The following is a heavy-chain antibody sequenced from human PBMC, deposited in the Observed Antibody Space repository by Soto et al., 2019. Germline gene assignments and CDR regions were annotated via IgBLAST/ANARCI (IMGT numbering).Heavy chain of an antibody. Sequence: ASVKVSCKASGYTFTSYYMHWVRQAPGQGLEWMGIINPSGGSTSYAQKFQGRVTMTRDTSTSTVYMELSSLRSEDTAVYYCARDRGDSSGYYLNYFDYWGQGTLVTVSS. D-gene: IGHD3-22*01. CDR3: ARDRGDSSGYYLNYFDY. V-gene: IGHV1-46*01. CDR2: INPSGGST. J-gene: IGHJ4*02. CDR1: GYTFTSYY.